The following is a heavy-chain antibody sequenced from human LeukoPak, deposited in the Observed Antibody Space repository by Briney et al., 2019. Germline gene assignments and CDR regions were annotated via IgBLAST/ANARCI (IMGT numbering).Heavy chain of an antibody. V-gene: IGHV1-18*01. CDR1: GYTFTSYG. CDR2: ISAYNGNT. J-gene: IGHJ3*02. CDR3: ARSDPRASAFDI. Sequence: ASVKVSCKASGYTFTSYGISWVGQAPGQGGEGMGWISAYNGNTNSAQKLQGRVTMTTDTSTSTAYMELRSLRSDDPAVYYCARSDPRASAFDIWGQGTMVTVSS.